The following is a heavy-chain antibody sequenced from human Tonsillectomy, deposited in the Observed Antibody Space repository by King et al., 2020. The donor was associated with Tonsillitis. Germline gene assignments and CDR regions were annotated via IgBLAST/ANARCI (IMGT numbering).Heavy chain of an antibody. Sequence: VQLVESGGGVVQPGRSLRLSCAASGFTFSSYGMHWVRQAPGKGLEWVAVISYDGSNKYYADSVKGRCTISRDNSKNTLYLQMNSLRAEDTAVYYCAKHMDGGGNWFDPWGQGTLVTVSS. CDR2: ISYDGSNK. CDR1: GFTFSSYG. J-gene: IGHJ5*02. D-gene: IGHD2-21*01. V-gene: IGHV3-30*18. CDR3: AKHMDGGGNWFDP.